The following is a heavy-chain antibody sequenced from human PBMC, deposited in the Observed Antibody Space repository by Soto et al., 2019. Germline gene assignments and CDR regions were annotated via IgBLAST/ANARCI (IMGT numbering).Heavy chain of an antibody. V-gene: IGHV4-39*01. D-gene: IGHD3-9*01. J-gene: IGHJ4*02. Sequence: QLQLQESGPGLVKPSETLSLTCTVSGGSISSSSYYWGWIRQPPGKGMEGIGSIYYSGSTYYNPFPKSGVTISVDTSKNKFSLKLSYVTAADTAVYYCARRHDILTGYSYFAYWGQGTLVTVSS. CDR1: GGSISSSSYY. CDR3: ARRHDILTGYSYFAY. CDR2: IYYSGST.